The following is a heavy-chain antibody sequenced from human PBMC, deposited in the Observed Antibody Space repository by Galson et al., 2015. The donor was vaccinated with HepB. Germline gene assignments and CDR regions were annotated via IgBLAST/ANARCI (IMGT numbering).Heavy chain of an antibody. V-gene: IGHV3-23*01. CDR1: GFTFSSFA. J-gene: IGHJ4*02. D-gene: IGHD3-22*01. CDR3: AKPMRSSGRLTTYYFDY. Sequence: SLRLSCAASGFTFSSFAMSWVRQAPGKGLEWVSTISGSGANTYYADSVKGRFTISRDNSKNTLYLQMNSLRAEDTAIYYCAKPMRSSGRLTTYYFDYWGQGTLVTVSS. CDR2: ISGSGANT.